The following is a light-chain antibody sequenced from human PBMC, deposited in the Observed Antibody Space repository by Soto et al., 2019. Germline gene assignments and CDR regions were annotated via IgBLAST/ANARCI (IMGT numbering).Light chain of an antibody. CDR2: AAS. CDR3: LQTYTTPTWT. V-gene: IGKV1-39*01. Sequence: DIKMTQSPSSLSASVGDRVTITCRASQTISNYLQWYQQKSGQAPKLLVYAASIVHSGVPSRFSGSGSGTDFTLTINSLQPEDFATYYCLQTYTTPTWTFGQGTKVEI. J-gene: IGKJ1*01. CDR1: QTISNY.